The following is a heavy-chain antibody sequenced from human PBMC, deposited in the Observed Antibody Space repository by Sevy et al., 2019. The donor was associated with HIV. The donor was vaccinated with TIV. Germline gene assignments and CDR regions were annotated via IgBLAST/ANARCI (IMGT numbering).Heavy chain of an antibody. D-gene: IGHD2-8*01. CDR2: LFFVCGGI. CDR1: GFTFSKYS. V-gene: IGHV3-23*01. CDR3: AREGCTKPHDY. Sequence: GGSLRLSCAASGFTFSKYSMSWVRQPPGKGLEWVSTLFFVCGGINYADSVKGRFTISRDNSKSSVYLQMNNLRPEDTAVYYCAREGCTKPHDYWGQGTLVTVSS. J-gene: IGHJ4*02.